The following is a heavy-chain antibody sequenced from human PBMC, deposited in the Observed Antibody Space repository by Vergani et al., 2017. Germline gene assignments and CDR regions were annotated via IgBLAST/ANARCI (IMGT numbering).Heavy chain of an antibody. Sequence: QVRLQESGPGLVKPSETLSLTCSVSGGSMSGYYWSWIRQPPGKELEWIGYMYHRGSTNYNPSLETRVTISGDTCKNQFSLKLNSVTAADTAVYYCGRVAYFYGLGSRLLDLWGQGILVTVSS. D-gene: IGHD3-10*01. V-gene: IGHV4-59*01. CDR3: GRVAYFYGLGSRLLDL. CDR2: MYHRGST. CDR1: GGSMSGYY. J-gene: IGHJ5*02.